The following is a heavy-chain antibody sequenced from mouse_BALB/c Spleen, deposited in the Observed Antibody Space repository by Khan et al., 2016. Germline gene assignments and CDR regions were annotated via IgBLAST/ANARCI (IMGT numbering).Heavy chain of an antibody. CDR1: GYSITSDYA. CDR3: ARAMSTTGFAY. Sequence: EVQLQESGPGLVKPSPSLSLTCTVTGYSITSDYAWNCIRQFPGNKLEWMGYISYSGSTSYNPSLKSLLSITRDTSTNQFFLQLNSLTTEDTSTYCCARAMSTTGFAYWGKGTLVTVSS. D-gene: IGHD2-4*01. CDR2: ISYSGST. V-gene: IGHV3-2*02. J-gene: IGHJ3*01.